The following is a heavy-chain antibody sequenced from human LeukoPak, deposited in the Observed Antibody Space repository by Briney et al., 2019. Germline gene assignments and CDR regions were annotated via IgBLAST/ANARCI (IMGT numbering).Heavy chain of an antibody. CDR3: ARGGDTAAGLY. V-gene: IGHV4-34*01. J-gene: IGHJ4*02. D-gene: IGHD6-13*01. CDR1: GGSITSYY. Sequence: SETLSLTCTVSGGSITSYYWNWIRQPPGKGLEWIGEINHSGSTNYNPSLKSRVSISVDSSKNQFSLKVSSVTAADTAVYYCARGGDTAAGLYWGQGTLVTVSS. CDR2: INHSGST.